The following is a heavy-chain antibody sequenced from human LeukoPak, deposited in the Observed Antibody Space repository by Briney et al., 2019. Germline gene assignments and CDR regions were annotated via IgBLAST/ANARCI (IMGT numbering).Heavy chain of an antibody. CDR2: ISSSSYI. V-gene: IGHV3-21*01. J-gene: IGHJ6*02. D-gene: IGHD6-6*01. CDR1: GFTFSSYS. Sequence: GGSLRLSCAASGFTFSSYSMNWVRQAPGKGLEWVSSISSSSYIYYADSVKGRFTISRDNAKNSLYLQMNRLRAEDTAVYYCAREGQLVLGYYYGMDVWGQGTTVTVSS. CDR3: AREGQLVLGYYYGMDV.